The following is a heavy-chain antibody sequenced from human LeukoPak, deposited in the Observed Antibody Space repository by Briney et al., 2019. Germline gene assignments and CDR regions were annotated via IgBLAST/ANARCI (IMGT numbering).Heavy chain of an antibody. CDR3: ARVGYSYGRGPTDFDY. J-gene: IGHJ4*02. Sequence: GGSLRLSCAASGFTVGSNYMSWVRQAPGKGLEWVSVIYSGGSTYYADSVKGRFTISRNNSKNTLYLQMNRLRAEDTAVYYCARVGYSYGRGPTDFDYWGQGTLVTVSS. V-gene: IGHV3-53*04. D-gene: IGHD5-18*01. CDR1: GFTVGSNY. CDR2: IYSGGST.